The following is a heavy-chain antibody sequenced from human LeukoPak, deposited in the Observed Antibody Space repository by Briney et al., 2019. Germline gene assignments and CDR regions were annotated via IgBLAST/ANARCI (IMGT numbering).Heavy chain of an antibody. CDR1: GFTFSTSW. D-gene: IGHD1-14*01. Sequence: GGSLRPSCAASGFTFSTSWMHWVRQAPGKGLVWVSIMNGDGRDTRYADTVKGRFTISRDNAKNTLHLQMNSLRADDTAMYYCVKAGQGYMDVWGKGLRSSSP. CDR2: MNGDGRDT. J-gene: IGHJ6*03. CDR3: VKAGQGYMDV. V-gene: IGHV3-74*01.